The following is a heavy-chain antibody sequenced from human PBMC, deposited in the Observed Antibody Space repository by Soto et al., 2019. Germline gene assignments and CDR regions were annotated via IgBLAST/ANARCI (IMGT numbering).Heavy chain of an antibody. Sequence: GASVKVSCKASGYTFISYGISWVRQAPGQGLEWMGWISAYNGNTNYAQKLQGRVTMTTDTSTSTAYMELRSLRSDDTAVYYCARDLVMIVLPDAFDIWGQGTMVTVSS. J-gene: IGHJ3*02. V-gene: IGHV1-18*01. CDR3: ARDLVMIVLPDAFDI. CDR1: GYTFISYG. D-gene: IGHD3-22*01. CDR2: ISAYNGNT.